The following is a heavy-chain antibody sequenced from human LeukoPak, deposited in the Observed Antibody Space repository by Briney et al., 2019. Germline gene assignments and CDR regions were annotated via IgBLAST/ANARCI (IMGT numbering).Heavy chain of an antibody. V-gene: IGHV3-11*01. CDR1: GFTFSDYY. J-gene: IGHJ4*02. D-gene: IGHD3-9*01. Sequence: GGSLRLSCAASGFTFSDYYMSWIRQAPGKGLEWVSYISSSGSTIYYADSVKGRFTISRDNAKNSLYLQMNSLRAEDTAVYYCARDRNYDILTGYYQNWGQGTLVTVSS. CDR2: ISSSGSTI. CDR3: ARDRNYDILTGYYQN.